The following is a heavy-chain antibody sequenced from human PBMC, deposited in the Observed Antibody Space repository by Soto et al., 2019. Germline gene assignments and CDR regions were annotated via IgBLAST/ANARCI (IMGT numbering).Heavy chain of an antibody. Sequence: SLRLSCAASGFTFSSYAMSWVRQAPGKGLKWVSAISGGDGSTYYAESVKGRFTISRDNSKNTLYLQMNSLRAEDTAVYYCAKDQVYGGNSGNWFDPWGQATLATSPQ. D-gene: IGHD4-4*01. V-gene: IGHV3-23*01. J-gene: IGHJ5*02. CDR1: GFTFSSYA. CDR2: ISGGDGST. CDR3: AKDQVYGGNSGNWFDP.